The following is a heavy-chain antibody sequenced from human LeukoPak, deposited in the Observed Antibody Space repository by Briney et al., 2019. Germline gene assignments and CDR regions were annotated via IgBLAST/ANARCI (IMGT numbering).Heavy chain of an antibody. CDR1: GFTFINYW. CDR3: ARSEFGELFVDY. Sequence: GGSLRLSCAASGFTFINYWMHWVRQAPGKGLVWVSHINSDGSSTTYADSVKGRFTISRDNAKNTLYLQMDSLRSEDTAVYYCARSEFGELFVDYWGQGTLVTVSS. J-gene: IGHJ4*02. D-gene: IGHD3-10*01. CDR2: INSDGSST. V-gene: IGHV3-74*01.